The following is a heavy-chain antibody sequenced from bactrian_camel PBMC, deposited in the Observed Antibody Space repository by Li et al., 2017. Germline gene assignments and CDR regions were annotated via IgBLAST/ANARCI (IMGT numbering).Heavy chain of an antibody. CDR1: LVTYRDNC. Sequence: HVQLVESGGGSVHPGGSLKLSCTTSLVTYRDNCMGWFRQVPGQAREGLAAIYTDSGKTFYAEADSVKGRFTITQDNARNTVYLQMNNLQPEDTATYYCAEGRGSRGEHCYSLNYWGQGTQVTVS. V-gene: IGHV3S1*01. CDR2: IYTDSGKT. CDR3: AEGRGSRGEHCYSLNY. J-gene: IGHJ4*01. D-gene: IGHD6*01.